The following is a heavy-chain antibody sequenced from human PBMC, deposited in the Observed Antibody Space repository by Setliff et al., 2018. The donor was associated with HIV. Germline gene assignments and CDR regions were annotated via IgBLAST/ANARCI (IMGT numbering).Heavy chain of an antibody. D-gene: IGHD2-2*01. CDR2: ISAYNGNT. Sequence: ASVKVSCKASGYTFTSYGISWVRQAPGQGLEWMGWISAYNGNTNYAQKLQGRVTMTTDTSTSTAYKELRSLRSDDTAVYYCARRVHLTVPAHYYYYYMDVWGKGTTVTAP. CDR3: ARRVHLTVPAHYYYYYMDV. CDR1: GYTFTSYG. J-gene: IGHJ6*03. V-gene: IGHV1-18*01.